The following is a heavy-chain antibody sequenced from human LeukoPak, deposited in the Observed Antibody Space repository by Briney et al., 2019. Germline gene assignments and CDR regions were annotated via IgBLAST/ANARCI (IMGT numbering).Heavy chain of an antibody. V-gene: IGHV4-4*07. CDR2: IYTSGST. Sequence: ASETLSLTCTVSGGSISSYYWSWIRQPAGKGLEWIGRIYTSGSTNYNPSLKSRVTMSVDTSKNQFSLKLSSVTAADTAVYYCARGKVFWAGGSPTVYYMDVWGKGTTVTVSS. J-gene: IGHJ6*03. D-gene: IGHD3-16*01. CDR1: GGSISSYY. CDR3: ARGKVFWAGGSPTVYYMDV.